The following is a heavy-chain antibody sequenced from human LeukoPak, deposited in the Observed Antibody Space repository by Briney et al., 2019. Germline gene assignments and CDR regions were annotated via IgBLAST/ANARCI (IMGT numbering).Heavy chain of an antibody. J-gene: IGHJ4*02. CDR1: GFTFSSYA. Sequence: QTGGSLRLSCAASGFTFSSYAMHWVRQAPGKGLEWVAVISYDGSNKYYADSVKGRFTFSRDNSKNTLYLQMNSLRAEDTAVYYCARVSLRITMIVVGHFDYWGQGTLVTVSS. CDR3: ARVSLRITMIVVGHFDY. CDR2: ISYDGSNK. V-gene: IGHV3-30-3*01. D-gene: IGHD3-22*01.